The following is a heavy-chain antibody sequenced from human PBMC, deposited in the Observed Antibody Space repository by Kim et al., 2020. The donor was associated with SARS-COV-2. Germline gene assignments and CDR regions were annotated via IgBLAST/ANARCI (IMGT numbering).Heavy chain of an antibody. J-gene: IGHJ3*02. Sequence: YSPCFQGQVTISADKSISTAYLQWSSLKASDTAMYYCARRLRKSFDAFDIWGQGTMVTVSS. CDR3: ARRLRKSFDAFDI. V-gene: IGHV5-51*01.